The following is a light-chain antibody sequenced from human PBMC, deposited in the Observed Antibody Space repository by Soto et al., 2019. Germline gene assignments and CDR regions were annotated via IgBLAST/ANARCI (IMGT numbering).Light chain of an antibody. V-gene: IGKV3-20*01. Sequence: EIVLTQSPGTLSLAPGRGATXSCRASQSLSSLNLARYQQKPGHPPRLXIDRTSSRAPGSPDSFSGSESETDFTRTISRREPEDFAVYYGQQYGSSPITFGQGTRLEIK. CDR3: QQYGSSPIT. J-gene: IGKJ5*01. CDR1: QSLSSLN. CDR2: RTS.